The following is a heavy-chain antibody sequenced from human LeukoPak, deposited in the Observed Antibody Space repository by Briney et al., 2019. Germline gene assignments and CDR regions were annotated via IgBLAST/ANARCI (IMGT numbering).Heavy chain of an antibody. CDR3: ARDSRDGYNTFDY. V-gene: IGHV4-59*01. Sequence: SETLSLTCTVSGGSISSYYWSWIRQPPGKGLEWIGYIYYSGSTNYNPSLKSRVTISVDTSKNQFSLKLSSVTAADTAVYYCARDSRDGYNTFDYWGQGTLVTVSS. CDR2: IYYSGST. CDR1: GGSISSYY. D-gene: IGHD5-24*01. J-gene: IGHJ4*02.